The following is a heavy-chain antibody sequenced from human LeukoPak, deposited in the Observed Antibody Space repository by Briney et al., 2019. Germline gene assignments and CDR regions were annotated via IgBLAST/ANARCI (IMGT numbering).Heavy chain of an antibody. D-gene: IGHD3-22*01. CDR2: FEPEDGET. Sequence: RASVKVSCKVSGYTLTELPMHWGRQAPGKGVGWRGGFEPEDGETIYAQKFQGRVTMTEDTSTDTAYMELSSLRSEDTAVYYCATALRDSSGYYYYFDYWGQGTLVTVSS. V-gene: IGHV1-24*01. CDR1: GYTLTELP. CDR3: ATALRDSSGYYYYFDY. J-gene: IGHJ4*02.